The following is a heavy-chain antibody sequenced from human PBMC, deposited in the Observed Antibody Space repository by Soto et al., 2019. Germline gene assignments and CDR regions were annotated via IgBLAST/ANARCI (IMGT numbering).Heavy chain of an antibody. CDR3: ASVGRYFDGRKSKKKRTWPDY. Sequence: PSQTLSLTCAVSGGSISSSNWWSWVRQPPGKGLEWIGEIYHSGITNYNPSLKSRVTISVDTSKNQFSLKLSSVTAPDTAVYYCASVGRYFDGRKSKKKRTWPDYWGQRNLVTVSS. CDR1: GGSISSSNW. CDR2: IYHSGIT. V-gene: IGHV4-4*02. D-gene: IGHD3-9*01. J-gene: IGHJ4*02.